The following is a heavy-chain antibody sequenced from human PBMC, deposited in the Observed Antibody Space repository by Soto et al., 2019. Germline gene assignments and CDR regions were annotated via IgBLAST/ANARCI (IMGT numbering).Heavy chain of an antibody. CDR3: ARDLGYYDFWSGYYYYYYGMDV. CDR1: GFTFSSYW. CDR2: IKQDGSEK. V-gene: IGHV3-7*03. Sequence: ESGGGLVQPGGSLRLSCAASGFTFSSYWMSWVRQAPGKGLEWVANIKQDGSEKYYVDSVKGRFTISRDNAKNSLYLQMNSLRAEDTAVYYCARDLGYYDFWSGYYYYYYGMDVWGQGTTVTVSS. J-gene: IGHJ6*02. D-gene: IGHD3-3*01.